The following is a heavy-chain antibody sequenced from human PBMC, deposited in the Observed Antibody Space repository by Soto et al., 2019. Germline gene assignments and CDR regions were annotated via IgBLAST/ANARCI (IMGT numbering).Heavy chain of an antibody. D-gene: IGHD6-19*01. V-gene: IGHV3-7*01. CDR1: GFTFSTYW. J-gene: IGHJ3*02. Sequence: GGSLRLSCAASGFTFSTYWMSWVRQAPGKGLEWVAKIKQDGSEKYYLDSVKGRFTISRDNAKNSLYLQMNSLRAEDTAVYYCARGTGYSSGWPDGFDIWGQGTMVTVSS. CDR3: ARGTGYSSGWPDGFDI. CDR2: IKQDGSEK.